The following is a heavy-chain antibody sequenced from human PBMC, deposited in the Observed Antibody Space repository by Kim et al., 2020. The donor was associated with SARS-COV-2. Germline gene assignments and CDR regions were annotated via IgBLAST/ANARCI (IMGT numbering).Heavy chain of an antibody. Sequence: TSNSPSFQGQVTISADKSISTAYLQWRSLKASDTAMYYCAASGAGHDFDYWGQGTLVTVSS. J-gene: IGHJ4*02. V-gene: IGHV5-51*01. D-gene: IGHD3-10*01. CDR2: T. CDR3: AASGAGHDFDY.